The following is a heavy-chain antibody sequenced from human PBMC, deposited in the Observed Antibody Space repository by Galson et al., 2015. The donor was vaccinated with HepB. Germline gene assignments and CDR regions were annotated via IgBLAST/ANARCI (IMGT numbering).Heavy chain of an antibody. CDR2: IYSGGST. Sequence: SLRLSCAASGFSVNSIYMSWVRQAPGKGLEWVSVIYSGGSTYYVDSVEGRFTISRDNSKNTLYLQMNSLRAEDTAVYYCARGGYNYGFDVGAFDIWGQGTMVTVSS. D-gene: IGHD5-18*01. J-gene: IGHJ3*02. V-gene: IGHV3-66*01. CDR1: GFSVNSIY. CDR3: ARGGYNYGFDVGAFDI.